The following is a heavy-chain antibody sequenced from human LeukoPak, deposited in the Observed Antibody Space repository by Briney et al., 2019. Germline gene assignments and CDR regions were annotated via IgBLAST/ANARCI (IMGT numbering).Heavy chain of an antibody. D-gene: IGHD2-8*01. Sequence: GGSLRLSCAASRFTFSSYGMHWVRQAPGKGVEWVAYIQYDGSNEQYADSVKGRFSISRDSSKNILYLQMNSLRAEDTAVYYCAKDRCSNGVGCYYYYMDVWGKGTTVTISS. CDR1: RFTFSSYG. J-gene: IGHJ6*03. V-gene: IGHV3-30*02. CDR3: AKDRCSNGVGCYYYYMDV. CDR2: IQYDGSNE.